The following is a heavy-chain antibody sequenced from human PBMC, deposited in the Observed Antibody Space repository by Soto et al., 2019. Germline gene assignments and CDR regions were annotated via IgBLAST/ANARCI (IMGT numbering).Heavy chain of an antibody. CDR1: GGSISSYY. J-gene: IGHJ4*02. V-gene: IGHV4-59*01. Sequence: SETLSLTCTVSGGSISSYYWSWIRQPPGKGLEWIGYIYYSGSTNYNPSLKSRVIISVDTSKNQFSLKLSSVTAADTAVYYCERGMTTVSNFDYWGQGTLVTVSS. CDR2: IYYSGST. CDR3: ERGMTTVSNFDY. D-gene: IGHD4-17*01.